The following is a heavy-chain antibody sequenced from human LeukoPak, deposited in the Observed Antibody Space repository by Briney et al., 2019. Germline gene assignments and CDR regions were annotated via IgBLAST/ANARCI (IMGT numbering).Heavy chain of an antibody. CDR1: GFTFSSYA. Sequence: SGGSLRLSCAASGFTFSSYAMHWVRQAPGKGLEWVAVISYDGSNKYYADSVKGRFTISRDNSKNTLYLQMNSLRAEDTAVYYCAREASSIAAPPGYWGQGTLVTVSS. CDR2: ISYDGSNK. D-gene: IGHD6-6*01. CDR3: AREASSIAAPPGY. J-gene: IGHJ4*02. V-gene: IGHV3-30-3*01.